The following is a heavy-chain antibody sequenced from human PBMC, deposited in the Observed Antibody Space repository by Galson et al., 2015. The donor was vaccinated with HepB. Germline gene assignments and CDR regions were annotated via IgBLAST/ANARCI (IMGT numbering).Heavy chain of an antibody. CDR1: GLPFSDYY. CDR2: ISTGNYP. J-gene: IGHJ4*02. V-gene: IGHV3-11*05. D-gene: IGHD3-16*01. Sequence: SLRLSCAVSGLPFSDYYMSWIRQTPGKGLAWVSSISTGNYPHYADSVKGRFTISRDNANNLFYLQMNGLRAEDTAVYYCASDLWGHFDYWGLGTLVSVSS. CDR3: ASDLWGHFDY.